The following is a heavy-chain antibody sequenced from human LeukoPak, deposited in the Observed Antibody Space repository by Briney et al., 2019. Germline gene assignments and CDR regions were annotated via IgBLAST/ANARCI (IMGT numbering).Heavy chain of an antibody. Sequence: PSETLSLTCTVSGGSISNSNYHWGWIRQPPGKGLEWIGSIYYSGSTYYNPSLKSRVTISVDPSKKQFSLKLSSVTAADTAVYYCARARITIFGVVSYWGQGTLVTVSS. J-gene: IGHJ4*02. CDR2: IYYSGST. D-gene: IGHD3-3*01. CDR3: ARARITIFGVVSY. V-gene: IGHV4-39*01. CDR1: GGSISNSNYH.